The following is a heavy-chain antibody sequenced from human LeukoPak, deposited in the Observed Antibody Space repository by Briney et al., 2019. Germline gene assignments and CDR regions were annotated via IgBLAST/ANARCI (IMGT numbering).Heavy chain of an antibody. CDR1: GFTFSNAW. CDR3: AREGCSGGSCYSEVEGYMDV. D-gene: IGHD2-15*01. Sequence: GGSLRLSCAASGFTFSNAWMNWVRQAPGKGLEWVSYISSSGSTIYYADSVKGRFTISRDNAKNSLYLQMNSLRAEDTAVYYCAREGCSGGSCYSEVEGYMDVWGKGTTVTISS. V-gene: IGHV3-48*04. J-gene: IGHJ6*03. CDR2: ISSSGSTI.